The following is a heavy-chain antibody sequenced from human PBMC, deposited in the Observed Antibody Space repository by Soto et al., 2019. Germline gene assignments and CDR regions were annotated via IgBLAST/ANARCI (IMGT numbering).Heavy chain of an antibody. CDR1: GYTFSSYG. V-gene: IGHV1-18*01. CDR3: ARYYDSSGYYQIYYYYYGMDV. CDR2: ISGYNGKT. D-gene: IGHD3-22*01. Sequence: ASVKVSCKASGYTFSSYGISWVRQAPGQGLEWMGWISGYNGKTNYAQKVQDRVTMTTDTSTSTVYMELRSLRSDDTAVYYCARYYDSSGYYQIYYYYYGMDVWGQGTTVNVSS. J-gene: IGHJ6*02.